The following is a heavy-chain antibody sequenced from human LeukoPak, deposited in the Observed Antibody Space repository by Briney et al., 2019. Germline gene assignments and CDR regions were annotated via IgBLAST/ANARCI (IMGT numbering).Heavy chain of an antibody. J-gene: IGHJ4*02. CDR3: ARDRSQQLVPLDY. CDR2: INPNSGGT. Sequence: ASVKVSCKASGYTFTGYYMHWVRQAPGQGLEWMGWINPNSGGTNYAQKFQGRFTMTRDTSISTAYMELSRLRSDDTAVYYCARDRSQQLVPLDYWGQGTLVTVSS. CDR1: GYTFTGYY. D-gene: IGHD6-13*01. V-gene: IGHV1-2*02.